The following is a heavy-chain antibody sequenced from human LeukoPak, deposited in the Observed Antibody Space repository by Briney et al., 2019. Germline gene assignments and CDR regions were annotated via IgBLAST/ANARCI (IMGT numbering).Heavy chain of an antibody. V-gene: IGHV3-23*01. D-gene: IGHD2-15*01. CDR2: ISGSGGST. CDR3: AKDDRYCSGGSCYSIY. CDR1: GFTFXSYA. J-gene: IGHJ4*02. Sequence: XXSLRLSCAASGFTFXSYAMSWVRQAPGKGLEWVSAISGSGGSTYYADSVKGRFTISRDNSKNTLYLQMNSLRAEDTAVYYCAKDDRYCSGGSCYSIYWGQGTLVTVSS.